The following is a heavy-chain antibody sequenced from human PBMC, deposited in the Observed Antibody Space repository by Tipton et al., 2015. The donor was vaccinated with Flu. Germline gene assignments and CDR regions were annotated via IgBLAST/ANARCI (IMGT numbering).Heavy chain of an antibody. CDR2: VDSSGST. D-gene: IGHD6-6*01. Sequence: LRLSCTVSGGSIMSHYWGWIRQTPTNGLQWIGYVDSSGSTNYDPSLYNRVTISIDTSKNKFSLKVTSVTVADTAVYYCARGQVVNDYWGQGILVTVSS. CDR3: ARGQVVNDY. CDR1: GGSIMSHY. V-gene: IGHV4-59*11. J-gene: IGHJ4*02.